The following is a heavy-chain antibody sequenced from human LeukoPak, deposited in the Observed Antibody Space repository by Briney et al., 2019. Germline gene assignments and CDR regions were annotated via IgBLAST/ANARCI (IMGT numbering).Heavy chain of an antibody. CDR3: AKEDRMVAPYYFDY. CDR1: GFTFSSSG. J-gene: IGHJ4*02. CDR2: VSYDGSNK. D-gene: IGHD5-12*01. V-gene: IGHV3-30*18. Sequence: GGSLRLSCAASGFTFSSSGMHWVRQTPGKGLEWVAIVSYDGSNKYYADSVKGRFTISRDNSKNTLYLQMNSLRAEDTAVYYCAKEDRMVAPYYFDYWGQGTLVTVSS.